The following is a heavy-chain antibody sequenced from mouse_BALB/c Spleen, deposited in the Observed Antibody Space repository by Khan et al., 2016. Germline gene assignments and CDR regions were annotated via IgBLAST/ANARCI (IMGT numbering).Heavy chain of an antibody. CDR3: ARLEDI. Sequence: QVQLKESGPGLVAPSQSLSITCTVSGFSLTSYGVHWVRQPPGKGLEWLGVIWAGGSTYSTSALMSRLSISKENSKRQVFVKMNRLQTDDTAMYYCARLEDIWGQGTTLTVSS. J-gene: IGHJ2*01. CDR1: GFSLTSYG. CDR2: IWAGGST. D-gene: IGHD1-3*01. V-gene: IGHV2-9*02.